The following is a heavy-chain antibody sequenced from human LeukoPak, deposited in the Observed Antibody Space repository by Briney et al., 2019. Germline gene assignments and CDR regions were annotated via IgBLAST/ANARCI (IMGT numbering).Heavy chain of an antibody. J-gene: IGHJ3*02. D-gene: IGHD2-15*01. Sequence: ASVKVSCKVSGYILTELSMHWVRQAPGKGLEWMGGFDPEDGETIYAQKFQGRVTMTEDTSTDTAYMELSSLRSEDTAVYYCATDGGLNDAFDIWGQGTMVTVSS. CDR3: ATDGGLNDAFDI. CDR1: GYILTELS. V-gene: IGHV1-24*01. CDR2: FDPEDGET.